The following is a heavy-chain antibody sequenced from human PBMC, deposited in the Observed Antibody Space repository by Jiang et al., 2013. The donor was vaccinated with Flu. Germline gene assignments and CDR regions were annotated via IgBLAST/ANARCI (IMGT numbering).Heavy chain of an antibody. CDR1: GDSISSGGYS. V-gene: IGHV4-30-2*01. Sequence: SQTLSLTCAVSGDSISSGGYSWSWIRQPPGKGLEWIGYIYHSGGTNYSPSLKSRVTISIDGSKNQFSLTLTSVTAADTAVYYCARVGRYCSGGSCYSRGKGAFDIWGQGTMVIVSS. D-gene: IGHD2-15*01. J-gene: IGHJ3*02. CDR2: IYHSGGT. CDR3: ARVGRYCSGGSCYSRGKGAFDI.